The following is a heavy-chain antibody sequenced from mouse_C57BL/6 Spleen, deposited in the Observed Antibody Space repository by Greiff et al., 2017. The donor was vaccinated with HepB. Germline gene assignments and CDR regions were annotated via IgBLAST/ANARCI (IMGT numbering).Heavy chain of an antibody. CDR3: ARGDNYYGSSHWYFDV. V-gene: IGHV1-81*01. CDR1: GYTFTRYG. Sequence: VQLQQSGAELARPGASVKLSCKASGYTFTRYGISWVKQRTGQGLEWIGEIYPRSGNTYYNEKFKGKATLTADKSSSTAYMELRSLTSEDSAVDVCARGDNYYGSSHWYFDVWGTGTTVTVSS. D-gene: IGHD1-1*01. CDR2: IYPRSGNT. J-gene: IGHJ1*03.